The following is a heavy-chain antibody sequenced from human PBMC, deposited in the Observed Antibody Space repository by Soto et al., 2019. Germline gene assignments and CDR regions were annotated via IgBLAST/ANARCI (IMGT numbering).Heavy chain of an antibody. J-gene: IGHJ4*02. Sequence: QVHLVQSGAEVKKPGASVKVSCEASGTTFTSFGFSWVRQAPGQGLEWVGWISANNRDTTYSEKFQGRVTLTTDTSTNTAYMELSSLRSDDTAVYYCARTSWRLSFPWPFDYWGQGTLVTVSS. D-gene: IGHD6-25*01. CDR2: ISANNRDT. V-gene: IGHV1-18*01. CDR3: ARTSWRLSFPWPFDY. CDR1: GTTFTSFG.